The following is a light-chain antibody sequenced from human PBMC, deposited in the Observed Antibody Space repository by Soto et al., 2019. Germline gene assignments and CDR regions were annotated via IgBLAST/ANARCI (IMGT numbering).Light chain of an antibody. CDR3: QQYVIIPIT. J-gene: IGKJ5*01. V-gene: IGKV1-5*03. CDR2: KAS. CDR1: QNVSTY. Sequence: EIQVTQSTSTLSASVADRVSMSCRARQNVSTYLAWYQQKPGKAPKFLIYKASTLESGVPSRFRGSGSGTEFSLTISSLQFDDSAIYYCQQYVIIPITFCQGGLLAI.